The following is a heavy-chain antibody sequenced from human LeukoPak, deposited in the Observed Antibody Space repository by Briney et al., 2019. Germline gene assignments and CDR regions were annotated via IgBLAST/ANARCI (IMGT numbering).Heavy chain of an antibody. CDR2: ISSSGSAI. D-gene: IGHD2-15*01. CDR3: VRVKGSYFDF. J-gene: IGHJ4*02. CDR1: GFPLSSYS. V-gene: IGHV3-48*01. Sequence: GGSLRLSCAASGFPLSSYSINWVRQAPGKGLEWVSYISSSGSAIYYVDSVKGRFTVSRDNAKNSLFLQMNSPRAEDTAVYYCVRVKGSYFDFWGQGALVTVSS.